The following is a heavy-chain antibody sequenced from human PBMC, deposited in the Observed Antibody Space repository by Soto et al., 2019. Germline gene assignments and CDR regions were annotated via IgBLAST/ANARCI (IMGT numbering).Heavy chain of an antibody. J-gene: IGHJ6*02. CDR1: GFSFSTYS. Sequence: GGSLRLSCAASGFSFSTYSMNWVRQAPGKGLEWVSSISTRGEVYYADSVKGRFTISRDNSKNSVSLQVNSLRGDDTAGYYCAREETAWRLAYGLDFWGQGTTVTVSS. D-gene: IGHD2-21*02. CDR2: ISTRGEV. V-gene: IGHV3-21*01. CDR3: AREETAWRLAYGLDF.